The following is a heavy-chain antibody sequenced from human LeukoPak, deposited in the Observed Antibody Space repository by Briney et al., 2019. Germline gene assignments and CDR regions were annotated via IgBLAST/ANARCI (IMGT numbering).Heavy chain of an antibody. J-gene: IGHJ4*02. D-gene: IGHD3-10*01. Sequence: GGSLRLSCAASGFTFSSYGMHWVRQAPGKGLEWVAVISYDGSNKYYADSVKGRFTISRDNSKNTLYLQMNSLRAEDTAVYYCAKDHGSGSYLGFDYWGQGTLVTVSS. CDR1: GFTFSSYG. CDR3: AKDHGSGSYLGFDY. CDR2: ISYDGSNK. V-gene: IGHV3-30*18.